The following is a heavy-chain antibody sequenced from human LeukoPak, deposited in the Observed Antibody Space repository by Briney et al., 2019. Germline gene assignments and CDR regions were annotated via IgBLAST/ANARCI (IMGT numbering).Heavy chain of an antibody. CDR2: INHSGST. Sequence: ASETLSLTCAVHGGSFSGYYWSWIRQPPGKGLEWIGEINHSGSTNYNPSLKSRVTISVDTSKNQFSLKLSSVTAADTAVYYCAGRFGQGDYWGQGTLVTVSS. CDR3: AGRFGQGDY. V-gene: IGHV4-34*01. D-gene: IGHD3/OR15-3a*01. CDR1: GGSFSGYY. J-gene: IGHJ4*02.